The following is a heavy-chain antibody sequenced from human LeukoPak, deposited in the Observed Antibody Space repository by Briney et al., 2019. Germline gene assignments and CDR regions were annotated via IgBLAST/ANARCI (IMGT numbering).Heavy chain of an antibody. CDR2: KSYDGSNK. CDR1: GFTFSSYA. V-gene: IGHV3-30*01. CDR3: ARVGYGGNPYYFDY. J-gene: IGHJ4*02. D-gene: IGHD4-23*01. Sequence: GGSLRLSCAASGFTFSSYAMHWVRQAPGKGLEWVAVKSYDGSNKYYADSVKGRFTISRDNSKNTLYLQMNSLRAEDTAVYYCARVGYGGNPYYFDYWGQGTLVTVSS.